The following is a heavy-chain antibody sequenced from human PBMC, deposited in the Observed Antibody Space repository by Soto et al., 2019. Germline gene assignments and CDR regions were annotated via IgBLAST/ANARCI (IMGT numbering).Heavy chain of an antibody. CDR2: ISGSGGST. V-gene: IGHV3-23*01. Sequence: GGSLRLSCAASGFTFNSYAMSWVRQAPGKGLEWVSAISGSGGSTYYADFAKGRFTISRDNSKNTLYLQMNSLRADDTAVYYCAKAGPGTAAAGLGYWGQGTLVTVSS. D-gene: IGHD6-13*01. CDR3: AKAGPGTAAAGLGY. CDR1: GFTFNSYA. J-gene: IGHJ4*02.